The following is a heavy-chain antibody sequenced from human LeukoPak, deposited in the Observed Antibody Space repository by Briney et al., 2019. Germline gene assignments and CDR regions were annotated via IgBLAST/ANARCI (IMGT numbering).Heavy chain of an antibody. CDR3: ARGYCGGDCYGD. V-gene: IGHV3-21*01. J-gene: IGHJ1*01. CDR2: IDSSSSHI. CDR1: GFSFSSYA. D-gene: IGHD2-21*02. Sequence: GGSLRLSCAASGFSFSSYAMNWVRQAPGKGLEWVSSIDSSSSHIYYADSVKGRFTISRDNTKSSLYLQMNSLRAEDMAVYYCARGYCGGDCYGDWGQGTLVTVSS.